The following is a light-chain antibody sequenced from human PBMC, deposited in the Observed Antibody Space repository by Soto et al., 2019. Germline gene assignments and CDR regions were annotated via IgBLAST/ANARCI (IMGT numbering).Light chain of an antibody. J-gene: IGKJ1*01. CDR3: QQYSDWPTT. Sequence: DIVMTQSPATLSVSPGERATLSCRASQSLYSNLAWYQQKPGQAPRLLIYGASTRATGIPARFSGSGSGTEHTLTISSPQSEDFAIYYCQQYSDWPTTFGQGTKVEIK. V-gene: IGKV3-15*01. CDR1: QSLYSN. CDR2: GAS.